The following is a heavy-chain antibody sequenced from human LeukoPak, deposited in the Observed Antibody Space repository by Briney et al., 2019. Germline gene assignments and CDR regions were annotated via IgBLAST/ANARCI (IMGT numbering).Heavy chain of an antibody. V-gene: IGHV4-59*01. J-gene: IGHJ3*02. CDR1: GGSISSYY. D-gene: IGHD4-17*01. CDR3: ARVTVTTAFDI. Sequence: PSETLSLTCTVSGGSISSYYWSWIRQPPGKGLEWIGYIYYSGSTNYNPSLKSRVTISVDTSKNQFSLKLSSVTAADTAVCYCARVTVTTAFDIWGQGTMVTVSS. CDR2: IYYSGST.